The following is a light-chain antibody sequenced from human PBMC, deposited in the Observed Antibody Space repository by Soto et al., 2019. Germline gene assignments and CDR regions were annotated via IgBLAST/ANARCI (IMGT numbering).Light chain of an antibody. V-gene: IGKV3-15*01. Sequence: EIVMTPSPATLSVSPGERATLSCRASQSVSSNLAWYQQTPGQAPRLLIYGASTRATGIPARFSGSGSGTEFTLTISSLQSEDFAVYYCQQYNNWPQTFGQGTKGDIK. CDR3: QQYNNWPQT. CDR2: GAS. J-gene: IGKJ1*01. CDR1: QSVSSN.